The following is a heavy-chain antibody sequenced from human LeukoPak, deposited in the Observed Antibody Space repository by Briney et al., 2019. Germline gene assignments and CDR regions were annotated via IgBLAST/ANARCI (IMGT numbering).Heavy chain of an antibody. V-gene: IGHV1-18*01. CDR2: ISAXXDNK. CDR3: ARXPPTDPRYFDY. Sequence: ASVKISCKASNYNFISFGFSWXXXXPGXGLGWXGWISAXXDNKKFAXKFQXRXXMTTDXSXTTAYMELRSLRSDDTAVYYCARXPPTDPRYFDYWGQGTLVTVSS. CDR1: NYNFISFG. J-gene: IGHJ4*02.